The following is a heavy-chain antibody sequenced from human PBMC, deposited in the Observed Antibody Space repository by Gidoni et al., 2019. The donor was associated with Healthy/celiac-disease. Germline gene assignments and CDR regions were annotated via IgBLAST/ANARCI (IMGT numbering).Heavy chain of an antibody. V-gene: IGHV3-21*01. Sequence: EVQLVESGGGMVKPGGSLRLSGAASGVTCSSYSSNGVLRAHGKGVEWASSIRRSSSSIAYADSVEGRFTIPRDNAKNSLYLQMNSLRAEDTAVYYCARGRGHCSSTSCYGGLYYYYGMDVWGQGTTVTVSS. CDR1: GVTCSSYS. CDR3: ARGRGHCSSTSCYGGLYYYYGMDV. D-gene: IGHD2-2*01. J-gene: IGHJ6*02. CDR2: IRRSSSSI.